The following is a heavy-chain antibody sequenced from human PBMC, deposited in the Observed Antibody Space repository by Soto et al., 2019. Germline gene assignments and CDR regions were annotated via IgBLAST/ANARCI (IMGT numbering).Heavy chain of an antibody. CDR3: ARGGIAARLMGNY. CDR1: GGTFSSYA. CDR2: IIPIFGTA. Sequence: GASVKVSRKASGGTFSSYAISWVRQAPGQGLEWMGGIIPIFGTANYAQKFQGRVTITADKSTSTAYMELSSLRSEDTAVCYCARGGIAARLMGNYWGQGTLVTVSS. V-gene: IGHV1-69*06. D-gene: IGHD6-6*01. J-gene: IGHJ4*02.